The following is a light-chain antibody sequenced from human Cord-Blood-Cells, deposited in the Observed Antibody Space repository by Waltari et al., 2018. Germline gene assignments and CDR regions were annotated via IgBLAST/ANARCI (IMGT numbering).Light chain of an antibody. Sequence: QSALTQPASVSGSPGQSITISCTGTSSDVGRYNLVSWYQQHPGKAPKLMIYEGSKRPSGVSNRVSGSKSGNTASLTISGLQAEDEADYYCCSYAGSSTLYVFGTGTKVTVL. CDR3: CSYAGSSTLYV. CDR1: SSDVGRYNL. V-gene: IGLV2-23*03. J-gene: IGLJ1*01. CDR2: EGS.